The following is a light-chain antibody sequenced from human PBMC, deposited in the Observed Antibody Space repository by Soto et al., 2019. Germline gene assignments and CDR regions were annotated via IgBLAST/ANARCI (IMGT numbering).Light chain of an antibody. Sequence: IQLTQSPSSLSASVGDRVTITCRASQGISSYLAWYQQKPGKAPKLLIYGASILQNGVPSRLSGSGSETDFTLSINSLQPEDFATYYCQQLSGYPLNFGGGTKVDIK. CDR1: QGISSY. CDR3: QQLSGYPLN. J-gene: IGKJ4*01. V-gene: IGKV1-9*01. CDR2: GAS.